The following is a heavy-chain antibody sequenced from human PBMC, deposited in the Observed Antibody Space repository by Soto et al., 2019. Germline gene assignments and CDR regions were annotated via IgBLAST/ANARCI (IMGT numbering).Heavy chain of an antibody. V-gene: IGHV4-59*08. D-gene: IGHD2-8*01. CDR1: CGSMSSYY. CDR2: IYYSGST. J-gene: IGHJ4*02. Sequence: PSETLSLTCSVSCGSMSSYYWSWIRQPPGKGLEWIGYIYYSGSTNYNPSLKSRLTISVDTSRNQFSLKLSSVTAADTAVYYCARSGYCNKGSGLVRGYFDYWGQGILVTVSS. CDR3: ARSGYCNKGSGLVRGYFDY.